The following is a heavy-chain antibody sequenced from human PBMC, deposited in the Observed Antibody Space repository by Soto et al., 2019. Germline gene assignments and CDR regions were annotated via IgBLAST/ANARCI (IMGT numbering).Heavy chain of an antibody. CDR1: GGSFTSNNW. CDR3: ASRDPGTSVDY. V-gene: IGHV4-4*02. Sequence: SETLSLTCAVSGGSFTSNNWWTWVRQPPGQGLEWIGEIYRTGSTNYNPSLKSRVTISLDKSENQFSLKVTSLTAAETAVYYCASRDPGTSVDYWGQGTLVTVSS. CDR2: IYRTGST. J-gene: IGHJ4*02. D-gene: IGHD1-7*01.